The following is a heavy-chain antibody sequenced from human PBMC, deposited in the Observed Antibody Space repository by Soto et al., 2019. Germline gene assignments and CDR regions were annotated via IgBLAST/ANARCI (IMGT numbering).Heavy chain of an antibody. D-gene: IGHD4-17*01. CDR2: IYYSGST. CDR3: ARESLATVQT. J-gene: IGHJ5*02. V-gene: IGHV4-59*01. CDR1: GGSISSYY. Sequence: QVQLQESGPGLVKPSETLSLTCTVSGGSISSYYWSWIRQPPGKGLEWIGYIYYSGSTNYNPSLKSRVTISVDTSKNQFSLKLSSVTAADTAVYYCARESLATVQTWGQGTLVTVSS.